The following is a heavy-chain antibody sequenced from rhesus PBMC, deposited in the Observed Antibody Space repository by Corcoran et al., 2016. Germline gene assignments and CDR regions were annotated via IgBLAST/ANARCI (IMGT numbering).Heavy chain of an antibody. CDR2: VDPEDGEA. CDR1: GYTVPDYY. Sequence: EVQLVQSGAEVKKPGASVKIAGTASGYTVPDYYMHWVRQPPGKGLEWMGRVDPEDGEAIHAQKFQDRVTITADTSTDTAYMELSSLRSEDTAVYYCATSGYSSGFDYWGQGVLVTVSS. CDR3: ATSGYSSGFDY. V-gene: IGHV1-111*02. D-gene: IGHD6-31*01. J-gene: IGHJ4*01.